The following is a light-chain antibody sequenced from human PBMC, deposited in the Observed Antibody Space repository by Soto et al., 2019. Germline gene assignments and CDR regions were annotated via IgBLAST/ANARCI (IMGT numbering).Light chain of an antibody. Sequence: EIVMTQSPATLSVSPGERATLSFRASESVSNYLAWYQQKPGQAPRLLIYGASNRATGIPERFSGSGSGTDFTLTISRLEPQDSAMYYCQQYVISVTFGQGTRLEIK. CDR3: QQYVISVT. J-gene: IGKJ5*01. CDR1: ESVSNY. CDR2: GAS. V-gene: IGKV3-20*01.